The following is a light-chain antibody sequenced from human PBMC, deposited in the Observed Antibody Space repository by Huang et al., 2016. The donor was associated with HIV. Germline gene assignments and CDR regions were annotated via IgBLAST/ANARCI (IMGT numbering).Light chain of an antibody. V-gene: IGKV1D-12*01. CDR3: QQANSFPLFT. J-gene: IGKJ3*01. Sequence: DIQMTQSPSFVSASVGDRVTITCRTSQGIGSWLAWYQQKPGKAPKPLIYAAVNLQSWVPSRFSGSGSGTDFTLTISGLQPEDFATYYCQQANSFPLFTFGPGTKVEIK. CDR2: AAV. CDR1: QGIGSW.